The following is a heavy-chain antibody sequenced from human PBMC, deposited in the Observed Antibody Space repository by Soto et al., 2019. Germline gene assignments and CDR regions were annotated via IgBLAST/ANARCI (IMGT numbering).Heavy chain of an antibody. Sequence: GGSLRLSCAASGFTFSSYWMSWVRQAPGKGLEWVANIKQDGSEKYYVDSVKGRFTISRDNAKNSLYLQMNSLRAEDTAVYYCARDRGHYGDYYYYMDVWGKGTTVTVSS. CDR1: GFTFSSYW. J-gene: IGHJ6*03. CDR3: ARDRGHYGDYYYYMDV. V-gene: IGHV3-7*01. CDR2: IKQDGSEK. D-gene: IGHD4-17*01.